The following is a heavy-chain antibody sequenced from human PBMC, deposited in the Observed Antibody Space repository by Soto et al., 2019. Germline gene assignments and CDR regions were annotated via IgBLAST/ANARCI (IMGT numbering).Heavy chain of an antibody. D-gene: IGHD2-2*03. CDR3: ARDGYLGALNQ. CDR2: ISGSGGST. V-gene: IGHV3-23*01. Sequence: GGPLSPSCAASGFTFSSDAMSWVRQATGKGLEWVSAISGSGGSTYYADSVKGRFTISRGNSKNTPYLHMNSLRADDTAVYYCARDGYLGALNQWGQGALVTVSS. J-gene: IGHJ4*02. CDR1: GFTFSSDA.